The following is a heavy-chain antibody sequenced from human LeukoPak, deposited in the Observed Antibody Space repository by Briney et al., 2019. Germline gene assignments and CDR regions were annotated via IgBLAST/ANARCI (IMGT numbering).Heavy chain of an antibody. CDR3: ARGLGYCSGGSCFGYFDY. CDR2: ISGSGGST. D-gene: IGHD2-15*01. J-gene: IGHJ4*02. Sequence: GGSLRLSCAASGFTFSSYAMSWVRQAPGKGLEWVSAISGSGGSTYYADSVKGRFTISRDNSKNTLYLQMNSLRAEDTAVYYCARGLGYCSGGSCFGYFDYWGQGTLVTVSS. V-gene: IGHV3-23*01. CDR1: GFTFSSYA.